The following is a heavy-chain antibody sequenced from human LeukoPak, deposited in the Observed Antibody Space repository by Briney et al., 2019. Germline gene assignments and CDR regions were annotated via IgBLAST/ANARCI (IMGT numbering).Heavy chain of an antibody. V-gene: IGHV1-18*01. CDR1: GYTFTSYG. Sequence: ASVKVSCKASGYTFTSYGISWVRQAPGQGLEWMGWISASNGNTHYAQRLQGRVTMTTDTSTSTANMELRSLRSDDTAVYYCVRDFGVVILGGRVDPWGQGTLVTVSS. D-gene: IGHD3-3*01. CDR2: ISASNGNT. CDR3: VRDFGVVILGGRVDP. J-gene: IGHJ5*02.